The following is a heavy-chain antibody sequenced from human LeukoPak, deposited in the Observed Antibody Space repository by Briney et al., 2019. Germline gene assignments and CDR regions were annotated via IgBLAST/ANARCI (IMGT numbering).Heavy chain of an antibody. CDR1: GFSFSNYG. D-gene: IGHD5-12*01. V-gene: IGHV3-33*01. CDR3: ARASAGVATIDY. Sequence: GGSLRLSCAASGFSFSNYGMHWVRQAPGKGLEWVANIWYDGTNKYYADPVKGRFTISRDNSKNTLYLQMNSLRVEDTAVYYCARASAGVATIDYWGQGTLVTVSA. J-gene: IGHJ4*02. CDR2: IWYDGTNK.